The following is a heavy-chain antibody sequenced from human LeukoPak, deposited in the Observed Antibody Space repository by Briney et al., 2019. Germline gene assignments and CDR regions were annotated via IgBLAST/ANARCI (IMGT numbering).Heavy chain of an antibody. D-gene: IGHD6-19*01. CDR1: GVSSSSSY. Sequence: SETLSLTCTVSGVSSSSSYWSWIRQPPGKGLEWIGYIFYTGDSNHNPSFKSRVSISLDTSKDQISLKLSSVTAADTAVYYCARGWAYSSGWLQNDYWGQGTLVTASS. J-gene: IGHJ4*02. V-gene: IGHV4-59*12. CDR2: IFYTGDS. CDR3: ARGWAYSSGWLQNDY.